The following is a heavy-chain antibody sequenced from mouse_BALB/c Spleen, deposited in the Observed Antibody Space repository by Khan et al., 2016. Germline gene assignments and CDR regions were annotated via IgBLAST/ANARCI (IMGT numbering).Heavy chain of an antibody. CDR1: GFDFSRYW. CDR2: INPDSSTI. D-gene: IGHD1-1*01. Sequence: EVKLLESGGGLVQPGGSLKLSCAASGFDFSRYWMSWVRQAPGKGLEWIGEINPDSSTINYTPSLKDKFIISRDNAKNTLYLQMSKVRSEDTALYYCTRLYSYGTSDYWGQGTTLTVSS. V-gene: IGHV4-1*02. J-gene: IGHJ2*01. CDR3: TRLYSYGTSDY.